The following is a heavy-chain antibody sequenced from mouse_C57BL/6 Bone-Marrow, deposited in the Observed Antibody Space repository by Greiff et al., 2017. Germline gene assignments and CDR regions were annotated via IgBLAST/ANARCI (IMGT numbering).Heavy chain of an antibody. D-gene: IGHD1-1*02. CDR3: TGSKLVFDD. J-gene: IGHJ2*01. V-gene: IGHV1-15*01. Sequence: VQLQQSGAELVRPGASVTLSCKASGYTFTDYEMHWVKQTPVHGLEWIGAIDPETGGTAYNQKFKGKAILTADKSSSTAYMELRSLTSEDSAVDYCTGSKLVFDDWGQGTTLTVSS. CDR2: IDPETGGT. CDR1: GYTFTDYE.